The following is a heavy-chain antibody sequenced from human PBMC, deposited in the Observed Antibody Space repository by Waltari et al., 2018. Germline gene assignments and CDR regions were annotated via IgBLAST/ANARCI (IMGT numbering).Heavy chain of an antibody. CDR2: IYYSGST. D-gene: IGHD1-1*01. V-gene: IGHV4-59*01. Sequence: QVQLQESGPGLVKPSETLSLTCTVSGGSISSYYWSWIRQPPGKGLEWIGYIYYSGSTNSNPSLKGRGTISVDTSKNQFSLKLSSVTAADTAVYYCARVTRATTLPWFDPWGQGTLVTVSS. CDR3: ARVTRATTLPWFDP. J-gene: IGHJ5*02. CDR1: GGSISSYY.